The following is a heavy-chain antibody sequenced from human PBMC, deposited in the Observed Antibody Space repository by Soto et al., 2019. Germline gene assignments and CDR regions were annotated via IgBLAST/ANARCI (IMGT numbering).Heavy chain of an antibody. CDR2: ISAGGGST. Sequence: EVQLLESGGGLIQPGGSLTLSCAASGFTFGDYVMTWVRQAPGKGLEWVSTISAGGGSTYYTDSVKGRFTISRDNSKNTLELRLNHLRAEDTGLYFCARIPPGWSDGPFWGQGTLVTVSS. V-gene: IGHV3-23*01. J-gene: IGHJ1*01. CDR1: GFTFGDYV. CDR3: ARIPPGWSDGPF. D-gene: IGHD6-19*01.